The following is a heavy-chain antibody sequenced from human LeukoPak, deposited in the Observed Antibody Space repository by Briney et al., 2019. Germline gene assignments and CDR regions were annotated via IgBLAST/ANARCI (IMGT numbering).Heavy chain of an antibody. Sequence: GASVKVSCKASGGTFSSYAISWVRQAPGQGLEWMGGIIPIFGTANYAQKFQGRVTITADESTSTAYMELSSLRSEDTAVYYCARGSSVGLLWFGDSYYYGMDVWGQGTTVTVSS. D-gene: IGHD3-10*01. CDR1: GGTFSSYA. CDR2: IIPIFGTA. CDR3: ARGSSVGLLWFGDSYYYGMDV. V-gene: IGHV1-69*13. J-gene: IGHJ6*02.